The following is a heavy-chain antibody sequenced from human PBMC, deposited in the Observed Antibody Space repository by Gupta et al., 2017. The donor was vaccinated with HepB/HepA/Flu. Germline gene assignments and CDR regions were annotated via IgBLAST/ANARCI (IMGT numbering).Heavy chain of an antibody. J-gene: IGHJ4*02. CDR3: ANEHVAAAGGYFDY. D-gene: IGHD6-13*01. Sequence: QVQLVESGGGVVQPGRSLRLSCAASGFTFSSYCMHWVRQAPGKGLEWVAVISYDGSNKYYADSVKGRFTISRDNSKNTLYLQMNSLRAEDTAVYYCANEHVAAAGGYFDYWGQGTLVTVSS. V-gene: IGHV3-30*18. CDR2: ISYDGSNK. CDR1: GFTFSSYC.